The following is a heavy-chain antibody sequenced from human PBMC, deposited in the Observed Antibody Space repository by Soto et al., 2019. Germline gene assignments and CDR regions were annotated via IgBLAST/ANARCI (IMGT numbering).Heavy chain of an antibody. J-gene: IGHJ4*02. CDR2: ISAHNGNT. V-gene: IGHV1-18*01. D-gene: IGHD4-17*01. Sequence: QAHLVQSGPEVKKPGASVKVSCKGSGDIFTSYGIDWVRQAPGQGLEWMGWISAHNGNTEYAQKFQGRVTVTRDTSTSTAYLELRSLRSDDTALYYCARGRYGDYWGQGAPVTVSS. CDR3: ARGRYGDY. CDR1: GDIFTSYG.